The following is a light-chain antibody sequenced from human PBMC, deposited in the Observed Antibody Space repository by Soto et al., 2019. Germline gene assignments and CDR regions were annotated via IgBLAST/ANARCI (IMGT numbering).Light chain of an antibody. Sequence: QSALTQPPSASGSPGQSVAISCTGTSSDVGAYDYVSWYQQHPGKAPKLLIYDVNKRPSGVPDRFSGSKSGNTASLTVSGLQAEDEADYYCSSYAGTHIVFGTGTKVTV. CDR1: SSDVGAYDY. V-gene: IGLV2-8*01. J-gene: IGLJ1*01. CDR3: SSYAGTHIV. CDR2: DVN.